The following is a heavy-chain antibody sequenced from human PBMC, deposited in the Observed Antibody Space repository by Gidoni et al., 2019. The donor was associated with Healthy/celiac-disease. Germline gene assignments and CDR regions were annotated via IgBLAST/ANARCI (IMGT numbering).Heavy chain of an antibody. J-gene: IGHJ6*02. D-gene: IGHD2-15*01. CDR2: ISYDGSNK. Sequence: QVPLVESGGGVVQPGRSLRLSCAASGFPFISYGMHWVRQAPGKGLEWVAVISYDGSNKYYADSVKGRFTIYRDNYKNTLYLQMNSLRAEDTAVYYCAKEVTVVVAATDYYYYYGMDVWGQGTTVTVSS. CDR1: GFPFISYG. V-gene: IGHV3-30*18. CDR3: AKEVTVVVAATDYYYYYGMDV.